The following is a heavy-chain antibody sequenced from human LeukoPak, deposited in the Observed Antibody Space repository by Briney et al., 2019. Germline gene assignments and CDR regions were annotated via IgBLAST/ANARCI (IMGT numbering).Heavy chain of an antibody. J-gene: IGHJ5*02. CDR2: IYYSGST. V-gene: IGHV4-59*01. D-gene: IGHD6-13*01. CDR1: GGSISSYY. Sequence: SETLSLTCTVSGGSISSYYWSWIRQPPGKGLEWIGYIYYSGSTNYNPSPKSRVTISVDTSKNQFSLKLSSVTAADTAVYYCARAIAAAGSFNWFDPWGQGTLVTVSS. CDR3: ARAIAAAGSFNWFDP.